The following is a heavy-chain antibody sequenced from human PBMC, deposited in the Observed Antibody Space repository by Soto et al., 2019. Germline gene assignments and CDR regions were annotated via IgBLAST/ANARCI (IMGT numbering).Heavy chain of an antibody. CDR2: IWYDGSNK. CDR3: ARDQSPFHYGMDV. V-gene: IGHV3-33*01. Sequence: QVQLVESGGGVVQPGRSLRLSCAASGFTFSSYGMHWVRQAPGKGLEWVAGIWYDGSNKYYADSVKGRFTISRDNSKNTLYLQMNSLRAEDTAVYYCARDQSPFHYGMDVCGQGTTVTVSS. CDR1: GFTFSSYG. J-gene: IGHJ6*02.